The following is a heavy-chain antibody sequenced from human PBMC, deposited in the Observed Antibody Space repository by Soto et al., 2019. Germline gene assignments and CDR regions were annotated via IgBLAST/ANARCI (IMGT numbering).Heavy chain of an antibody. J-gene: IGHJ3*02. CDR3: AREWEPDAFDI. Sequence: GGSLRLSCAASEFTFSDYIMNWVRQAPGKGLEWVSYISSTSSTIYYADSVKGRFTIPRDNAKNSLYLQMNSLRAEDTAVYYCAREWEPDAFDIWGQGTMVTVSS. D-gene: IGHD1-26*01. V-gene: IGHV3-48*01. CDR2: ISSTSSTI. CDR1: EFTFSDYI.